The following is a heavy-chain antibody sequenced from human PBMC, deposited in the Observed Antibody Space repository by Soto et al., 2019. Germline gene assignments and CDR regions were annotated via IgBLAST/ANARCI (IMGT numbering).Heavy chain of an antibody. J-gene: IGHJ5*02. CDR3: ARLRIATNNYKWFDP. D-gene: IGHD2-21*01. Sequence: TLSLTCSVSGAALNSGDYYWSWIRQVPGKGLEWIGHIYVTGAVDYNPSLRDRITISQDTSERQFSLNLRLVTAADTAVYYCARLRIATNNYKWFDPWGQGTLVTVSS. V-gene: IGHV4-31*03. CDR2: IYVTGAV. CDR1: GAALNSGDYY.